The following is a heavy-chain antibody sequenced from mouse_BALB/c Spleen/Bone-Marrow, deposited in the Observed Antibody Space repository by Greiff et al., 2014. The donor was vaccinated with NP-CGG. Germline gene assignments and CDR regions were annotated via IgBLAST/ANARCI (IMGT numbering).Heavy chain of an antibody. D-gene: IGHD1-1*01. CDR1: GFAFTAYY. V-gene: IGHV7-3*02. CDR2: IRNEANGYTT. J-gene: IGHJ1*01. Sequence: EVQLVESGGGLVQPGGSLRLSCATSGFAFTAYYMTWVRQPSGKALEWLSFIRNEANGYTTEYSASVKGRFTISRDNSQSILYLQMNSLRADDRATYYCGIDNGSSHSSWFFNVWGAGTTVTVSS. CDR3: GIDNGSSHSSWFFNV.